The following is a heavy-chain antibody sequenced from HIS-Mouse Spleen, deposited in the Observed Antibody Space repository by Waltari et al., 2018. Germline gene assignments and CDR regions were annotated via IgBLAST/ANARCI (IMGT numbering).Heavy chain of an antibody. CDR3: AREIPYSSSWYDWYFDL. D-gene: IGHD6-13*01. V-gene: IGHV4-39*07. CDR2: IYYSGGT. J-gene: IGHJ2*01. CDR1: GGSISSSSYY. Sequence: QLQLQESGPGLVKPSETLSLTCTVSGGSISSSSYYWGWIRQPPGKGLEWIGSIYYSGGTYSNPSRKRRVTISVDTAKNQFSLKLSSVTAADTAVYYCAREIPYSSSWYDWYFDLWGRGTLVTVSS.